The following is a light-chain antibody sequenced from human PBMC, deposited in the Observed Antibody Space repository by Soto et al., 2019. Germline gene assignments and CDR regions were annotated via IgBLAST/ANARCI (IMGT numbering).Light chain of an antibody. V-gene: IGKV3-20*01. CDR3: QQYTGPPTT. CDR1: QSISSSY. CDR2: GAS. Sequence: EIVLTQSPGTLSLSPGKRATLSCRASQSISSSYLAWYQQSPGQAPRLLIYGASSRATGIPDRFSGSGSGTDFTLTISRLEPEDSAVYFCQQYTGPPTTFGQGTRLEIK. J-gene: IGKJ5*01.